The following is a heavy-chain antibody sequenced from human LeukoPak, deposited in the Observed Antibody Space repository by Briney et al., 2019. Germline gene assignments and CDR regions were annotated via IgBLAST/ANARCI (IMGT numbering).Heavy chain of an antibody. CDR3: ARDRLSAALAGG. CDR2: IDPNSGGT. V-gene: IGHV1-2*02. J-gene: IGHJ4*02. D-gene: IGHD6-13*01. CDR1: GYTFTGYY. Sequence: ASVKVSCKASGYTFTGYYMQWVRQAPGQGLEWMGWIDPNSGGTNYAQKFQGRVTMTSDTSISIVYMELSRLTSDDTAVYYCARDRLSAALAGGWSQGTLVTVSS.